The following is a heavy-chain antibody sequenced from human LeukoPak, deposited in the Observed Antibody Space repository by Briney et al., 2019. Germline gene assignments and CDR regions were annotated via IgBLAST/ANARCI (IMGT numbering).Heavy chain of an antibody. V-gene: IGHV3-7*01. Sequence: GGSLRLSCAASGFTFSSYWMSWVRQAPGKGLEWVAKIKQDGSEKYYVDSVKGRFTISRDNAKNSLYLQMNSLRAEDTAVYYCARGGVAARPYYYMDVWGKGTTVTVSS. J-gene: IGHJ6*03. CDR1: GFTFSSYW. D-gene: IGHD6-6*01. CDR2: IKQDGSEK. CDR3: ARGGVAARPYYYMDV.